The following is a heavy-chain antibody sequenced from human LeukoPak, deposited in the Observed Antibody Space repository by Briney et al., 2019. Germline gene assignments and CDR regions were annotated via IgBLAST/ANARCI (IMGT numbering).Heavy chain of an antibody. CDR3: AKDIVVGVTWAFDI. J-gene: IGHJ3*02. V-gene: IGHV3-23*01. CDR2: ISGSGGGT. CDR1: GFTFGSYA. Sequence: GGSLRLSCAASGFTFGSYAMSWVRQAPGKGLEWVSAISGSGGGTYYADSVKGRFTISRDNSKNTLYVQMNSLRAEDTAVYYCAKDIVVGVTWAFDIWGQGTMVTVSS. D-gene: IGHD1-26*01.